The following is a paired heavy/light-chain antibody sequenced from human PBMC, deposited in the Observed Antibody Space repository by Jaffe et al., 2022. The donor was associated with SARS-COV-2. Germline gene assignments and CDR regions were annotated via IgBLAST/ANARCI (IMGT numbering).Light chain of an antibody. Sequence: EIVLTQSPATLSLSPGERATLSCRASQSVSSNLAWYQQKLGQAPRLLIYDASNRATGIPARFSGGGSGTDFTLTISSLEPEDFAVYYCQQRSNWPPTFGQGTRLEIK. CDR3: QQRSNWPPT. CDR1: QSVSSN. J-gene: IGKJ5*01. V-gene: IGKV3-11*01. CDR2: DAS.
Heavy chain of an antibody. CDR3: AKAKNYYMDV. J-gene: IGHJ6*03. V-gene: IGHV3-48*01. CDR2: ISASSSSI. Sequence: EMQLLESGGGLVQPGGSLRLSCAASGFTFSSYSINWVRQAPGKGLEWVSYISASSSSIYYADSVRGRFTISRDNAKNSLSLQMNSLRAEDTAVYYCAKAKNYYMDVWGKGTTVTVSS. CDR1: GFTFSSYS.